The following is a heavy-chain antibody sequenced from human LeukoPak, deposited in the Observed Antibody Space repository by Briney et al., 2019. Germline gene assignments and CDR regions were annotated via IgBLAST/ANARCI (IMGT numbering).Heavy chain of an antibody. V-gene: IGHV1-2*02. CDR3: ARDKSEIDY. J-gene: IGHJ4*02. CDR1: GYMFTGYY. Sequence: ASVTVSCKTSGYMFTGYYIHWVRRAPGQGLEWMGWINSNSGDTKYAQKFQGRVTMARDTSITTVYMELSSLRSDDTAVYYCARDKSEIDYWGQGTLVTV. CDR2: INSNSGDT.